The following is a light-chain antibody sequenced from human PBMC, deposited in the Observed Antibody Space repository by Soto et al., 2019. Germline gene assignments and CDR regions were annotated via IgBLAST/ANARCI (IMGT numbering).Light chain of an antibody. V-gene: IGLV1-51*01. Sequence: VLTQPPSVSAAPGQKVTISCSGSSSNIGNNYVSWYQQLPGTAPKLLIYDNNKRPSGIPDRFSGSKSGTSATLGITGLQTGDEADYYCGTWDSSLSAGYVFGTGTKVTVL. CDR2: DNN. J-gene: IGLJ1*01. CDR3: GTWDSSLSAGYV. CDR1: SSNIGNNY.